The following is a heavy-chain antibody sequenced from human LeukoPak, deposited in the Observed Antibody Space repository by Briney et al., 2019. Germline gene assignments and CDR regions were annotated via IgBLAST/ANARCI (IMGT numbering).Heavy chain of an antibody. D-gene: IGHD6-19*01. V-gene: IGHV4-34*01. CDR1: GXSFSGYY. CDR3: ARVYSSGFYNWFDP. J-gene: IGHJ5*02. CDR2: INHSGST. Sequence: PSETLSLTCAVYGXSFSGYYWSWIRQPPGKGLEWIGEINHSGSTNYKPSLKSRVTISVDTSKNQFSLKLSSVTAADTAVYYCARVYSSGFYNWFDPWGQGTLVTVSS.